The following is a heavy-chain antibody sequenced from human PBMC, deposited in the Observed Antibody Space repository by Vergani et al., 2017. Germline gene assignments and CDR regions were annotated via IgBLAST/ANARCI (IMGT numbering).Heavy chain of an antibody. CDR2: IHASGTK. D-gene: IGHD3-10*01. V-gene: IGHV4-61*02. CDR3: ARPVGPSAIADGYHV. CDR1: GASITSGSFY. J-gene: IGHJ3*01. Sequence: QVHLNEAGPGLVKPSQTLSLTCTVSGASITSGSFYWSWIRQHAGKGLEWIGRIHASGTKNYNPSLRSRVTLSVDTSKNQLSLKMISMTAADTGMYYCARPVGPSAIADGYHVWGQGTMVTVS.